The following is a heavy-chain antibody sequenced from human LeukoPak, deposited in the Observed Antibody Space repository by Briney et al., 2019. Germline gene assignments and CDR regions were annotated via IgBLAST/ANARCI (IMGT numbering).Heavy chain of an antibody. CDR2: ISSSSSTI. Sequence: GGSLRLSCAASGFTFSSYSMNWVSQAPGKGLEWVSYISSSSSTIYYADSVKGRFTISRDNAKNSLYLQMNSLRAEDTAVYYCARVRPLRYFDWLSPNYFDYWGQGTLVTVSS. V-gene: IGHV3-48*01. CDR3: ARVRPLRYFDWLSPNYFDY. D-gene: IGHD3-9*01. J-gene: IGHJ4*02. CDR1: GFTFSSYS.